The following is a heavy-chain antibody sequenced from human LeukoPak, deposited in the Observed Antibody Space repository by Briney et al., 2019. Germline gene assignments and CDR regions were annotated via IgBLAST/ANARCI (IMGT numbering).Heavy chain of an antibody. V-gene: IGHV1-2*02. Sequence: GASVKVSCKVSGYTLTELSMHWVRQAPGQGLEWMGWINPNSGGTNYAQKFQGRVTMTRDTSISTAYMELSRLRSDDTAVYYCARGSTKMIGAFDIWGQGTMVTVSS. D-gene: IGHD2-15*01. J-gene: IGHJ3*02. CDR2: INPNSGGT. CDR1: GYTLTELS. CDR3: ARGSTKMIGAFDI.